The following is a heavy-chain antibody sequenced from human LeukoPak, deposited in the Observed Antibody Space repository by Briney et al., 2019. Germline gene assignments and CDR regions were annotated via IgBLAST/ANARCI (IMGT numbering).Heavy chain of an antibody. D-gene: IGHD3-22*01. J-gene: IGHJ4*02. CDR2: IYYSGST. V-gene: IGHV4-39*07. CDR3: ARAPHFFDTSGSRYYFDY. Sequence: SETLSLTCTVSGGSISSSSYYWGWIRQPPGKGLEWIASIYYSGSTYYNPSLKSRVTISVDTSKNQFSLKLSSVPAADTALYYCARAPHFFDTSGSRYYFDYWGQGALVTVSS. CDR1: GGSISSSSYY.